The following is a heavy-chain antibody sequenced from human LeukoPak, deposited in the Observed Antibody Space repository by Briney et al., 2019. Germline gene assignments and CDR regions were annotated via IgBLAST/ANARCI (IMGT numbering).Heavy chain of an antibody. CDR3: GRHVGQKWLVSYFDS. CDR1: GGSVSSTLYY. J-gene: IGHJ4*02. D-gene: IGHD6-19*01. Sequence: PSETLSLTCTVSGGSVSSTLYYWSWIRQPPGKGLERIGSTYYSGYSQYNPSLKSRVTTSVDTSRNQFSLKLSSVTAADTAVYYCGRHVGQKWLVSYFDSWGQGTLVTVSS. CDR2: TYYSGYS. V-gene: IGHV4-39*01.